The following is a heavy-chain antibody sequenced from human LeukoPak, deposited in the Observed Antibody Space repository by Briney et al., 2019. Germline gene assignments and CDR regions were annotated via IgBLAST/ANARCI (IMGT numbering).Heavy chain of an antibody. CDR3: AGIITTIMDY. Sequence: GGSLRLSCAASGFTFNNYETKWVRQAPGKGLEGVSYISRSGSTIYYADSVKGRFTISRDNAKTSLYLQMNSLRADDTAVYYCAGIITTIMDYWGQGTLVTVSS. J-gene: IGHJ4*02. CDR1: GFTFNNYE. D-gene: IGHD5-12*01. V-gene: IGHV3-48*03. CDR2: ISRSGSTI.